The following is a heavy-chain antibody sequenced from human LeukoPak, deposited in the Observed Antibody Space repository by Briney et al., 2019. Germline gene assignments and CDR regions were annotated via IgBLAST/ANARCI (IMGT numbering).Heavy chain of an antibody. CDR3: ARGYYDFWSGYHYYFDY. Sequence: SETLSLTCTVSGGSISSGGYYWSWIRQHPGKGLEWIGYIYYSGSTYYNPSLKSRVTISVDTSKNQFSLKLSSVTAADTAVYYCARGYYDFWSGYHYYFDYWGQGTLVTVSS. V-gene: IGHV4-31*03. CDR2: IYYSGST. D-gene: IGHD3-3*01. CDR1: GGSISSGGYY. J-gene: IGHJ4*02.